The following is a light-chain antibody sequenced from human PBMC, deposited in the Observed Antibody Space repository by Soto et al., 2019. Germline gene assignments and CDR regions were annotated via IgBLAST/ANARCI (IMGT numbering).Light chain of an antibody. CDR3: QHVNRYPYT. CDR1: QGISSY. V-gene: IGKV1-9*01. J-gene: IGKJ2*01. Sequence: IQLTQSPSSLSAAVGDRVTITCRASQGISSYLAWYQQKPGKAPKLLIYAASTLQSGVPSRFSGSGSGTDFTLTINRLQPEDFSTDFCQHVNRYPYTFGQGTKLEIK. CDR2: AAS.